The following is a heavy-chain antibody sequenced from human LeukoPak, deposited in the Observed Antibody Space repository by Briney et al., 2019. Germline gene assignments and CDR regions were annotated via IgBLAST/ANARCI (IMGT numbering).Heavy chain of an antibody. Sequence: GGSLRLSCAASGFTFSSYEMNWVRQTPGKGLEWVSYISGGGSIIYYADSVKGRFTISRDNAKNSLYLQMNSLRAEDTAVYYCARVGSTDSPHAFDIWGQGTMVTVSS. D-gene: IGHD2-21*02. CDR3: ARVGSTDSPHAFDI. V-gene: IGHV3-48*03. CDR1: GFTFSSYE. J-gene: IGHJ3*02. CDR2: ISGGGSII.